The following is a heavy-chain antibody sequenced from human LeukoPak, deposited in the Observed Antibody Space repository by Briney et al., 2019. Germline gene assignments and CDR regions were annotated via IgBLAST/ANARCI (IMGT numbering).Heavy chain of an antibody. J-gene: IGHJ4*02. CDR1: GGSISSYY. Sequence: PSETLSLTCTVSGGSISSYYWSWIRQPAGKGLEWTGRIYTSGSTNYNPSLKSRVTMSVDTSKNQFSLKLSSVTAADTAVYYCARGVYSSSWALAFDYWGQGTLVTVSS. V-gene: IGHV4-4*07. CDR2: IYTSGST. CDR3: ARGVYSSSWALAFDY. D-gene: IGHD6-13*01.